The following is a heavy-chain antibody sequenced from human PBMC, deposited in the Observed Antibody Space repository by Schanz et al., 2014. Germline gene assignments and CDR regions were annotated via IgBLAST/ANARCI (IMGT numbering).Heavy chain of an antibody. J-gene: IGHJ4*02. CDR2: ISYDGSNK. V-gene: IGHV3-30-3*01. CDR1: GFTFSSYA. Sequence: VQLLESGGGLVQPGGSLRLSCAASGFTFSSYAMHWVRQAPGKGLEWVAVISYDGSNKYYADSVKGRFTISRDNSKNTLYLQMNTLRAEDTAVYYCARDRGYCSGGSCLTFDSWGQGTLVTVSS. D-gene: IGHD2-15*01. CDR3: ARDRGYCSGGSCLTFDS.